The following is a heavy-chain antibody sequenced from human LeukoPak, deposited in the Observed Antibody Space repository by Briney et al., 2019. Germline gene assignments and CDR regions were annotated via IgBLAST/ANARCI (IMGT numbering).Heavy chain of an antibody. CDR2: ISPYNGAT. D-gene: IGHD4-17*01. CDR3: AREFNWDYGDYYFDY. CDR1: GYTFTSYG. V-gene: IGHV1-18*01. J-gene: IGHJ4*02. Sequence: GASVKVSCNASGYTFTSYGFSWVRQAPGQGLEWLAWISPYNGATNHARKLQGRVTVTTDTSTRIAYMELRSLRSDDTAVYYCAREFNWDYGDYYFDYWGQGTLVTVSS.